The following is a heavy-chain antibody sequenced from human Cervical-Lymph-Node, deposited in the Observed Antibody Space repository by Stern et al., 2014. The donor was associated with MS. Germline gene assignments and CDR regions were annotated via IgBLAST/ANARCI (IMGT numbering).Heavy chain of an antibody. CDR2: KSYVGTT. CDR1: GASITNGDYF. D-gene: IGHD3-22*01. J-gene: IGHJ5*02. V-gene: IGHV4-30-4*01. Sequence: QVQLQESGPGLVKPSQTLSLTCAVSGASITNGDYFWSWIRQPPGKGLEWIGFKSYVGTTSFNPSLKSRASVSLDTSKNRFSLKLTSVTAADTAVYYCVRGVPEDSSGYYRSSWFDPWGQGTLVTVSS. CDR3: VRGVPEDSSGYYRSSWFDP.